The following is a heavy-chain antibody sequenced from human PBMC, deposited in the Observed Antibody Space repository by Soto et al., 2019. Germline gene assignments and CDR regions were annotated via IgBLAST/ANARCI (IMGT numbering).Heavy chain of an antibody. V-gene: IGHV1-69*12. J-gene: IGHJ6*02. Sequence: QVQLVQSGAEVKKPGSSVKVSCKASGGTFSSYAISWVRQAPGQGLEWMGGIIPIFGTANYAQKFQGRVTITADESTSTAYMELSSLRSEDTAVYYCARDPGQLFLSDYYYYGMDVWGQGTTVTVSS. CDR2: IIPIFGTA. D-gene: IGHD6-6*01. CDR1: GGTFSSYA. CDR3: ARDPGQLFLSDYYYYGMDV.